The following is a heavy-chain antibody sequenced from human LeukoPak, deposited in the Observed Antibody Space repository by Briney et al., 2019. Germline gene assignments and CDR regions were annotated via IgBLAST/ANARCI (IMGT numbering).Heavy chain of an antibody. CDR1: GGTFSSHA. Sequence: SVKVSCKASGGTFSSHAISWVRQAPGQGLEWMGGIIPIFGTANYAQKFQGRVTITADESTSTAYMELSSLRSEDTAVYFCARDRALVRELWSASAFDYWGQGTLVTVSS. D-gene: IGHD5-18*01. CDR2: IIPIFGTA. CDR3: ARDRALVRELWSASAFDY. J-gene: IGHJ4*02. V-gene: IGHV1-69*13.